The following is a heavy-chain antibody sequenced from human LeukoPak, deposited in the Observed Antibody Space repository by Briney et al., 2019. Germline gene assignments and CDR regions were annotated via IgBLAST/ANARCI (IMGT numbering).Heavy chain of an antibody. CDR2: IYPGDSDT. CDR3: ARHLGIAAAGVDY. D-gene: IGHD6-13*01. CDR1: GYRFTSYW. Sequence: GASLKISFKGSGYRFTSYWIGWVRQMPGKGLGWMGIIYPGDSDTRYSPSFQGQVTISADKSISTAYLQWSSLKASDTAMYYCARHLGIAAAGVDYWGQGTLVTVSS. J-gene: IGHJ4*02. V-gene: IGHV5-51*01.